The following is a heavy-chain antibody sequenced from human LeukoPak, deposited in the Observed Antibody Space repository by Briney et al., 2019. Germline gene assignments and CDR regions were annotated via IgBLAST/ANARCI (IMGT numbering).Heavy chain of an antibody. Sequence: SETLSLTCAVYGGSFSGYYWSWIRQPPGKGLEWIGEINHSGSTNYNPSLKSRVTISVDTSKNQFSLKLSSVTAADTAVYYCARGGYYDILTGYPLLWYCDLWGRGTLVTVSS. CDR2: INHSGST. CDR1: GGSFSGYY. V-gene: IGHV4-34*01. D-gene: IGHD3-9*01. J-gene: IGHJ2*01. CDR3: ARGGYYDILTGYPLLWYCDL.